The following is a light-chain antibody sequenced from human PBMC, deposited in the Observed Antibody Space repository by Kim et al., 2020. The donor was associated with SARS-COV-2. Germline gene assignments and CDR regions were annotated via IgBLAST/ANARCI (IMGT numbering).Light chain of an antibody. V-gene: IGKV1-33*01. CDR2: GAS. CDR3: QQYDNFPLT. J-gene: IGKJ4*01. CDR1: QSINGY. Sequence: DIQMTQSPSSLSASVGDRVTITCRASQSINGYLNWYQQKPGKPPKPLIYGASTLQGGVPSSFSGSGSGTDFSFTISSLQPEDFATYYCQQYDNFPLTFGGGTKVYIK.